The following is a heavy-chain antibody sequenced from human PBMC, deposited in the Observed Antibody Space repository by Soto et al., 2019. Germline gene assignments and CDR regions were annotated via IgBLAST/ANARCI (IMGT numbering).Heavy chain of an antibody. CDR3: ARGYSGYDSGYYYYYYMDV. V-gene: IGHV4-59*01. CDR1: GGSISSYY. CDR2: IYYSGST. J-gene: IGHJ6*03. Sequence: TSETLSLTCTVSGGSISSYYWSWIRQPPGKGLEWIGYIYYSGSTNYNPSLKSRVTISVDTSKNQFSLKLSSVTAADTAVYYCARGYSGYDSGYYYYYYMDVWGKGTTVTVSS. D-gene: IGHD5-12*01.